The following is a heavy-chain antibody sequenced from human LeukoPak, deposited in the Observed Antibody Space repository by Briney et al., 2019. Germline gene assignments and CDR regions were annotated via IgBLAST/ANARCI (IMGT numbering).Heavy chain of an antibody. D-gene: IGHD2-2*02. V-gene: IGHV4-59*01. Sequence: PSETLSLTCTVSGGSISSYYWSWIRHPPGKGLEWIGYIHYSGSTNYNPSLKSRVTISVDTSKNQFSLKLSSVTAADTAVYYCAGTYTYYYYYYMDVWGKGTTVTISS. CDR1: GGSISSYY. CDR3: AGTYTYYYYYYMDV. J-gene: IGHJ6*03. CDR2: IHYSGST.